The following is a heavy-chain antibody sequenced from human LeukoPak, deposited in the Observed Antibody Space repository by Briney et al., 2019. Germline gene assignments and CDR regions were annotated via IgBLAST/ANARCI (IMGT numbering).Heavy chain of an antibody. D-gene: IGHD1-26*01. CDR2: INPNTGGP. Sequence: ASVKVSCKASGYTVAAYYIHWVRQAPRQGLEWMGWINPNTGGPYYPQKFQGKVTMTWDSSVNTAYMELTSVTSDDTAIYYCARHRNSQTAGAGDYWGQGTLVTVSS. V-gene: IGHV1-2*02. CDR1: GYTVAAYY. J-gene: IGHJ4*02. CDR3: ARHRNSQTAGAGDY.